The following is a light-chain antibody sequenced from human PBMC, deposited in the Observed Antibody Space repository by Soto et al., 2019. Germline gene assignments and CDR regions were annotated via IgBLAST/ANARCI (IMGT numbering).Light chain of an antibody. CDR3: CSYAGSSTSFKG. CDR2: EVS. V-gene: IGLV2-23*02. J-gene: IGLJ1*01. CDR1: SSDVGSYNL. Sequence: QSALTQPASVSGSPGQSITISCTGTSSDVGSYNLVSWYQQHPGKAPKLMIYEVSKRPSGVSNRFSGSKSGNTASLTISGRQADDEADYYCCSYAGSSTSFKGFGTGTKLTVL.